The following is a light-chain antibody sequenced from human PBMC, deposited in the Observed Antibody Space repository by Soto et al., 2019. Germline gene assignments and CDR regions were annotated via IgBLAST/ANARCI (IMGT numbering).Light chain of an antibody. CDR3: QQYLRLPIP. CDR2: KAS. Sequence: DIQMTQSPSTLSASVGDRVTITCRASQSISSWLAWYQQKPGKVPKLLIYKASILESAVPSRFSGSGSGTEFTLTISSLQSDEFATYYCQQYLRLPIPFVQGTRLEI. V-gene: IGKV1-5*03. CDR1: QSISSW. J-gene: IGKJ5*01.